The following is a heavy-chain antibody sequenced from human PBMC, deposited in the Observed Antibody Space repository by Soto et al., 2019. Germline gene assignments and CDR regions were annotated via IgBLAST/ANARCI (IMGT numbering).Heavy chain of an antibody. CDR1: GFSLSTSGVG. CDR2: IYWADSK. Sequence: QITLKESGPTLVRPTQTLTLTCAFSGFSLSTSGVGVGWIRQPPGKALEWLAVIYWADSKHYSPSLRSRLTISTDTSKSQVVLTMTNMDPMDTGTYYCAHKGPEDWPLDYWGQGTLVTVSS. V-gene: IGHV2-5*02. CDR3: AHKGPEDWPLDY. D-gene: IGHD3-9*01. J-gene: IGHJ4*02.